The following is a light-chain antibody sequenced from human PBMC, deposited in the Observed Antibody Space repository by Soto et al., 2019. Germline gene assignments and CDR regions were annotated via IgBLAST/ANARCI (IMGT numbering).Light chain of an antibody. V-gene: IGLV2-14*03. J-gene: IGLJ1*01. CDR3: SSFTSSMTNV. CDR1: SSDVGGYNS. CDR2: DVV. Sequence: QSALTQPASVSGSPGESITISCTGTSSDVGGYNSVSWYQHHPGKAPKLILYDVVDRPSGVSYRFSGSKSGNTASLTISGRQAADEADYFCSSFTSSMTNVFGSGTKVTVL.